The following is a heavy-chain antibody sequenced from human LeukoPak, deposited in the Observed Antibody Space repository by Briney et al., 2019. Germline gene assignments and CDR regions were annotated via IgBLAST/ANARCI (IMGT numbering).Heavy chain of an antibody. CDR1: GFTFRNYG. V-gene: IGHV3-23*01. CDR2: ISGSGGST. Sequence: PGGSLRLSCAASGFTFRNYGMSWVRQAPGKGLEWVSAISGSGGSTYHAGSVKGRFTISRDNSKNTLYLQMNSLRAEDTAVYYCATKFSSAELDYWGQGTLVTVSS. D-gene: IGHD3-22*01. J-gene: IGHJ4*02. CDR3: ATKFSSAELDY.